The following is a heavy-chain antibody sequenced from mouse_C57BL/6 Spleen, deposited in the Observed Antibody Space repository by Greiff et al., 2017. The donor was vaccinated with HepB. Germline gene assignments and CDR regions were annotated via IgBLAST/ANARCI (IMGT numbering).Heavy chain of an antibody. CDR2: IYPGDGDT. D-gene: IGHD3-2*02. V-gene: IGHV1-82*01. Sequence: QVQLQQSGPELVKPGASVKISCKASGYAFSSSWMNWVKQRPGKGLEWIGRIYPGDGDTNYNGKFKGKATLTADKYSSTAYMQLSSLTSEDSAVYFCAGGSEYFDYWGQGTTLTVSS. CDR3: AGGSEYFDY. CDR1: GYAFSSSW. J-gene: IGHJ2*01.